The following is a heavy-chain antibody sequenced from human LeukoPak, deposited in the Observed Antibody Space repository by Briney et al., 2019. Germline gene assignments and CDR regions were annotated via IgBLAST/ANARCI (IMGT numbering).Heavy chain of an antibody. J-gene: IGHJ4*02. Sequence: SETLSLTCAVYGGSFSGYYWSWIRQPPGKGLEWIGEINHSGSTNYNPSLKSRVTISVDTSKNQFSLKLSSVTAADTAVYYCARRYVDWSVDYWGQGTLVTVSS. D-gene: IGHD3-9*01. CDR1: GGSFSGYY. CDR3: ARRYVDWSVDY. V-gene: IGHV4-34*01. CDR2: INHSGST.